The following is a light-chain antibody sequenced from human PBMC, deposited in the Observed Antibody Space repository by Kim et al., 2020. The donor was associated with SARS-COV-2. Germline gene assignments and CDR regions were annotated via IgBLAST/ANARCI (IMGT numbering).Light chain of an antibody. CDR2: QDS. J-gene: IGLJ3*02. CDR1: QLGDKY. CDR3: QAWDSSTAV. Sequence: YELTQPPSLSVSPGQTASITCSGDQLGDKYACWYQQKPGQSPVLVIYQDSKRPSGIPERFSGSNSGNTATLTISGTQAMDEADYYCQAWDSSTAVFGGGTQLTVL. V-gene: IGLV3-1*01.